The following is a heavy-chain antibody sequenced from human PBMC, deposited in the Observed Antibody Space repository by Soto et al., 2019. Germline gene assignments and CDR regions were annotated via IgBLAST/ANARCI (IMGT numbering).Heavy chain of an antibody. D-gene: IGHD3-22*01. CDR3: AKGGYDSSGYYDWCLVAFDI. V-gene: IGHV3-23*01. CDR1: GFTFSSYA. CDR2: ISGSGGST. Sequence: PGGSLRLSCAASGFTFSSYAMSWVRQAPGKGLEWVSAISGSGGSTNYADSVKGRFTISRDNSKNTLYLQMNSLRAEDTAVYYCAKGGYDSSGYYDWCLVAFDIWGQGTMVTVSS. J-gene: IGHJ3*02.